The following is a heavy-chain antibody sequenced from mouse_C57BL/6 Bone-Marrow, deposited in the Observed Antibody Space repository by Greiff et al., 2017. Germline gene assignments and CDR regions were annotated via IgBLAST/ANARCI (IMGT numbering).Heavy chain of an antibody. D-gene: IGHD1-2*01. CDR3: ARYWPMTTGRYFDV. Sequence: VQLQQSGAELARPGASVKMSCKASGYTFTSYTMHWVKQRPGQGLEWIGYINPSSGYTKYNQKFKDKATLTADKSSSTAYMQLSSLTSEDSAVXYCARYWPMTTGRYFDVWGTGTTVTVSS. J-gene: IGHJ1*03. CDR1: GYTFTSYT. CDR2: INPSSGYT. V-gene: IGHV1-4*01.